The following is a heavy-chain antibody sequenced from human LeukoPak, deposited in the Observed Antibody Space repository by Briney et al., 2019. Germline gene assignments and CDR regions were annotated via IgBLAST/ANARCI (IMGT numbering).Heavy chain of an antibody. CDR2: ISWDGGST. J-gene: IGHJ4*02. D-gene: IGHD3-10*01. Sequence: GGSLRLSCAASGFTFDDYAMHWVRQAPGKGLEWVSLISWDGGSTYYADSVKGRFTISRDNSKNSLYLQMNSLRAEDTALYYCAKDINRGYYYGSGSYYLRGSYDYWGQGTLVTVSS. V-gene: IGHV3-43D*03. CDR3: AKDINRGYYYGSGSYYLRGSYDY. CDR1: GFTFDDYA.